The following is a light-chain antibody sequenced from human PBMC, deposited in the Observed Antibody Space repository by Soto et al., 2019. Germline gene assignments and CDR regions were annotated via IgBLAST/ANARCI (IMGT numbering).Light chain of an antibody. V-gene: IGKV3-15*01. CDR1: QSISSN. Sequence: EIVMTQSPATLSASPGERATLSCRASQSISSNLAWYQQKPGQAPRLLIYGASTRATGGPARFSGSGSATDFTLTISSLQSEDFAVYYCQQYNDWPLTFVQGTKVEVK. CDR2: GAS. CDR3: QQYNDWPLT. J-gene: IGKJ1*01.